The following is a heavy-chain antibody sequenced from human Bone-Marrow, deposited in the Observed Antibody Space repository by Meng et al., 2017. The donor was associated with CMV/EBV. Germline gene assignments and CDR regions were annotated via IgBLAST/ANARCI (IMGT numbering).Heavy chain of an antibody. CDR2: ISPYNGNT. CDR3: AIDRRMIAARPRDYSYGMDV. D-gene: IGHD6-6*01. Sequence: ASVKVSCKASGYTFTSYGISWVRQAPGQGLEWMGWISPYNGNTNYAQKVQGRVTMTTDTSTRTAYMELRSLRSDDTAVYFCAIDRRMIAARPRDYSYGMDVWGQGTTVNVSS. V-gene: IGHV1-18*01. CDR1: GYTFTSYG. J-gene: IGHJ6*02.